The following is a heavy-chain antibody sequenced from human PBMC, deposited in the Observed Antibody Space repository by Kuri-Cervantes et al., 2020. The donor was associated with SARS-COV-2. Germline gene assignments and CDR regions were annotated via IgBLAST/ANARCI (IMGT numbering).Heavy chain of an antibody. D-gene: IGHD3-3*01. CDR3: ARDSSRITIFGVVTRYGMDV. Sequence: GGSLRLSCAASGFTFSSYPMHWVRQAPGKGLEWVSSISSSSSYIYYADSVKGRFTISRDNAKNSLYLQMNSLRAEDTAVYYCARDSSRITIFGVVTRYGMDVWGQGTTVTVSS. CDR1: GFTFSSYP. J-gene: IGHJ6*02. CDR2: ISSSSSYI. V-gene: IGHV3-21*01.